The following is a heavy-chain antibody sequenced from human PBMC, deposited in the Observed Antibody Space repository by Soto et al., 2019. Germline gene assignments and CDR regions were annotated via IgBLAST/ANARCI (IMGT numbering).Heavy chain of an antibody. J-gene: IGHJ5*02. CDR1: GCSISIGCYS. CDR3: ARGLQGEIDP. CDR2: IYHSGST. Sequence: SATLSLTCSVSGCSISIGCYSWLWIRQPPGKGLEWIGYIYHSGSTYYNPSLKSRVTISVDRSKNQFSLKLSSVTAADTAVYYCARGLQGEIDPWGQGTLVTVSS. D-gene: IGHD2-21*01. V-gene: IGHV4-30-2*01.